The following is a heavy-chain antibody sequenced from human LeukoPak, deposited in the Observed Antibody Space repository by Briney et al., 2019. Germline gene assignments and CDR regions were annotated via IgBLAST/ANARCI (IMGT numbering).Heavy chain of an antibody. Sequence: GGSLRLSCAASGFTFGTYTMSWVRQVPGQGLEWVAGISADGARTYYAGSVQGRFTISRDNANNMLNLQLSALRADDAAVYYCVKDRGGLPHPIWFDSWGRGTMVAVSS. J-gene: IGHJ5*01. D-gene: IGHD2-21*01. V-gene: IGHV3-23*01. CDR3: VKDRGGLPHPIWFDS. CDR2: ISADGART. CDR1: GFTFGTYT.